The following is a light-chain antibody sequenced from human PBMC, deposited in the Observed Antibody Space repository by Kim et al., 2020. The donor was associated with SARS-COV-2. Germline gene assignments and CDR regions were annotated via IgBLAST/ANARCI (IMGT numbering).Light chain of an antibody. J-gene: IGKJ1*01. CDR3: QHMST. CDR1: QTVASSH. Sequence: TLSFSPVKTATLSCRASQTVASSHLAWYQHSPGQAPRLLVYSTSTRATGIPERFSGGGSGTDFTLTITRVEPEDFVVYYCQHMSTFGQGTKVDIK. CDR2: STS. V-gene: IGKV3-20*01.